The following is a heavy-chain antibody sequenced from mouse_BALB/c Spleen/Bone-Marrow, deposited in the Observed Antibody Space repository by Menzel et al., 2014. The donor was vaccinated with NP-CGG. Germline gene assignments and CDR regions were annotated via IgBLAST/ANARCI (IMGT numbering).Heavy chain of an antibody. D-gene: IGHD2-2*01. CDR2: ISSGSSTI. CDR1: GFTFSSFG. CDR3: ARSSYGYDRQAYIFDY. J-gene: IGHJ2*01. V-gene: IGHV5-17*02. Sequence: EVKLMESGGGLVQPGGSRKLSCAASGFTFSSFGMHWVRQAPEKGLEWVAYISSGSSTIYYADTVKGRFTISRDNPKNTLFLQMTSLRSEDTAMYYCARSSYGYDRQAYIFDYWGQGTTLTVSS.